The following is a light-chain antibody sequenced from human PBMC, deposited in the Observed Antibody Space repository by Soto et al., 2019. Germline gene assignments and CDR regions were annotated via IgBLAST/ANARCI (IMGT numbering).Light chain of an antibody. CDR2: NTY. CDR3: ALYVGGGIRV. V-gene: IGLV8-61*01. CDR1: SGSVSTSHY. Sequence: QAVVTQEPSFSVSPGGTVTLTCGLSSGSVSTSHYPTWFLQTPGQAPRTLIYNTYSRSSGVPDRFSGSILGNKAALTITGAQADDDAVYFCALYVGGGIRVFGGGTKLTVL. J-gene: IGLJ2*01.